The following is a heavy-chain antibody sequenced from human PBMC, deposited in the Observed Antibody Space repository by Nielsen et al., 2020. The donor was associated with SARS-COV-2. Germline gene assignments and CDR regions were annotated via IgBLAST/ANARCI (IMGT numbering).Heavy chain of an antibody. CDR1: GDSVSSNSAA. J-gene: IGHJ6*03. D-gene: IGHD2-2*01. Sequence: SQTLSLTCAISGDSVSSNSAAWNWIRQSPSRGLEWLGRTYYRSRWYNDYAVSVKSRITINPDTPKNQFSLQLNSVTPEDTAVYYCAKVGVVVPAVGDYYYYYYMDVWGKGTTVTVSS. CDR2: TYYRSRWYN. V-gene: IGHV6-1*01. CDR3: AKVGVVVPAVGDYYYYYYMDV.